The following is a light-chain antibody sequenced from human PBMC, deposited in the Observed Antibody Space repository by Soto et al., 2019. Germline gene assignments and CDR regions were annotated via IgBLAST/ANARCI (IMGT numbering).Light chain of an antibody. CDR3: QQYNNWPPIT. V-gene: IGKV3-15*01. CDR1: QSVGNN. CDR2: GAF. Sequence: EVVLTQSPATLSVSPGERATLSCRTSQSVGNNLAWYQQKPGQAPRLLMYGAFIRAPGLPVRFRGTGSGTEFTLTISSLQSEDFAVYYCQQYNNWPPITFGQGTRLGL. J-gene: IGKJ5*01.